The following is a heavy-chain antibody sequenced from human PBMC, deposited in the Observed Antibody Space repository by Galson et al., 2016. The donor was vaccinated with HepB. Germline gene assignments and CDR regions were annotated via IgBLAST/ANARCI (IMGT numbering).Heavy chain of an antibody. V-gene: IGHV4-39*07. J-gene: IGHJ3*01. CDR3: AKDHTPKWGSFPAFDVWATLSVETPKNTVSQRRPAVPPGETARYYWAKDHTPKWGSFPAFDV. D-gene: IGHD7-27*01. CDR2: AYYTGNT. Sequence: SETLSLTCTVSGDSIISTFYYWGWIRQSPGKHLEWIGSAYYTGNTSYSPSLERRVTISVDTSKNQFSLKLTAVTAADTAMYYCAKDHTPKWGSFPAFDVWATLSVETPKNTVSQRRPAVPPGETARYYWAKDHTPKWGSFPAFDVWGRGTMVTVSS. CDR1: GDSIISTFYY.